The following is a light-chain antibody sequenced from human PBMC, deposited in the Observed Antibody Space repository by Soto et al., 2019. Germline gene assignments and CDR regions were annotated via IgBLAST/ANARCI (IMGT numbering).Light chain of an antibody. V-gene: IGKV3-20*01. CDR2: GAS. CDR3: QQDGSSPLYT. Sequence: EIVLTQSPGTLSLSPGERATLSCRASQSVSSSYLAWYQQKPGQAPRLLTYGASSRATGIPDRFSGSGSGTDFTLTISRLEPEDFAVYYCQQDGSSPLYTFGQGTKLVIK. CDR1: QSVSSSY. J-gene: IGKJ2*01.